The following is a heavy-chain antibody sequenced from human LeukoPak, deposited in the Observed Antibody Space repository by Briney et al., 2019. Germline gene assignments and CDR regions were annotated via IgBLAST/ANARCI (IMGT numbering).Heavy chain of an antibody. J-gene: IGHJ4*02. CDR2: LSGSGGYT. Sequence: PGGSLRLSCAASGFTFSSYAMNWARQAPGKGLEWVSALSGSGGYTYYGDSVKGRFTISRDNSKSTLYLQMNNLRAEDTAVYYCAKDRSDFWSGYYAFDYWGQGTLVTVSS. D-gene: IGHD3-3*01. V-gene: IGHV3-23*01. CDR1: GFTFSSYA. CDR3: AKDRSDFWSGYYAFDY.